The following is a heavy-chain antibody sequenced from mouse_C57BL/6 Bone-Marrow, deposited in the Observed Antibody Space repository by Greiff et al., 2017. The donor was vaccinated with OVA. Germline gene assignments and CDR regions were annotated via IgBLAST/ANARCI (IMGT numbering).Heavy chain of an antibody. Sequence: QVHVKQSGAELVRPGASVTLSCKASGYTFTDYEMHWVKQTPVHGLEWIGAIDPETGGTAYNQKFKGKAILTVDTSSSTAYMQLSSLTSEDSAVYYCARSSYYSNFDYWGQGTTLTVSS. CDR2: IDPETGGT. CDR1: GYTFTDYE. CDR3: ARSSYYSNFDY. V-gene: IGHV1-15*01. J-gene: IGHJ2*01. D-gene: IGHD2-5*01.